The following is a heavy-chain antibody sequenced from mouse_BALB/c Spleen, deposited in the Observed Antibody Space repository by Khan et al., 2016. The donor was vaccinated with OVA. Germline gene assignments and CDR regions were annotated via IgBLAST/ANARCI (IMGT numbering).Heavy chain of an antibody. Sequence: EVELVESGGGLVKPGGSLKLSCAASGFTFSRYTMSWVRQTPEKRLEWVATISSGGSYTYYLGSVEGRFTLSRDNATNTLYLEMTSLKSEDTAIYYCTRGEGYYGNPDAMDFWGQGTSVTVSS. V-gene: IGHV5-6-4*01. D-gene: IGHD2-1*01. CDR2: ISSGGSYT. CDR3: TRGEGYYGNPDAMDF. CDR1: GFTFSRYT. J-gene: IGHJ4*01.